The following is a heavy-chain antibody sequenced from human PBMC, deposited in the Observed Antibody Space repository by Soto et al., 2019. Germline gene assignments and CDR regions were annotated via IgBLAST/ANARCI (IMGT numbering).Heavy chain of an antibody. CDR2: IYYSGST. J-gene: IGHJ4*02. Sequence: QVQLQESGPGLVKPSQTLSLTCTVSGGSISSGDYYWSWIRQPPGKGLEWIGYIYYSGSTCYNPSLKSRVTIAVDTSKNQLSLTLRSVTAADTAVYYCARDCPGDENDYGDPPSLWGQGTLVTVSS. CDR1: GGSISSGDYY. CDR3: ARDCPGDENDYGDPPSL. D-gene: IGHD4-17*01. V-gene: IGHV4-30-4*01.